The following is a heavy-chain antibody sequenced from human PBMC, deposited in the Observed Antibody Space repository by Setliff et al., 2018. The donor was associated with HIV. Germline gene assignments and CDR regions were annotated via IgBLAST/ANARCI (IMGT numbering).Heavy chain of an antibody. V-gene: IGHV3-74*01. CDR1: GFTFSGSW. D-gene: IGHD1-26*01. Sequence: GGSLRLSCAASGFTFSGSWMHWVRQAPGEGLVWISRINSDGRSTIYADSVKGRFTISRDNAKNTLYLHMNSLRAEDTAFYFCAKYGTLNSEYINYFDCWGQGALVTVS. CDR2: INSDGRST. J-gene: IGHJ4*02. CDR3: AKYGTLNSEYINYFDC.